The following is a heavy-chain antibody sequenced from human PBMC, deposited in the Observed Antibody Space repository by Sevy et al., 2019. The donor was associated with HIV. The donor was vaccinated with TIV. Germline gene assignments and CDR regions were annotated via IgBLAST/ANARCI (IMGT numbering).Heavy chain of an antibody. D-gene: IGHD1-1*01. CDR1: GVSVSPYY. J-gene: IGHJ4*02. CDR2: SGST. CDR3: ARGGPNQQQLDYFDH. V-gene: IGHV4-59*02. Sequence: SETLSLTCTVSGVSVSPYYWAWIRQPPGKGLECVAFSGSTNYNPSLKSRATTSVDTPKNQFSLKLSSVTAADTAIYYCARGGPNQQQLDYFDHWGQGTLVTVSS.